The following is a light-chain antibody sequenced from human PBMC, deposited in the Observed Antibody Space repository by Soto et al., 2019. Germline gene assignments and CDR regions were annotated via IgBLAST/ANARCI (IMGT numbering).Light chain of an antibody. Sequence: FMLTQPHSVSESPGKTVTISCTRSGGSITNNYVQWYQQRPGSAPTTVIYEDTQRPSGVPDRFSGSIDGSSNSASLTISGLRTEDEADYYCQSYDSSSQVFGGGTKVTVL. CDR2: EDT. CDR3: QSYDSSSQV. CDR1: GGSITNNY. J-gene: IGLJ3*02. V-gene: IGLV6-57*04.